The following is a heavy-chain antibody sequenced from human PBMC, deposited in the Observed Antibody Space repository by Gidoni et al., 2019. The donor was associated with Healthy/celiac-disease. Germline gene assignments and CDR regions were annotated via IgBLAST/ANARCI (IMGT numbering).Heavy chain of an antibody. CDR3: AAPGDGDYDYFDY. Sequence: EVQLVESGGGLVQPGGSMRLACAASGCTFSSYEMNWVRQAPGKGLGWVSYMSSSGSTIYYADSVKGRFTISRDNAKNSLYLKMNSLRAEDTAVYYCAAPGDGDYDYFDYWGQGTLVTVSS. D-gene: IGHD4-17*01. V-gene: IGHV3-48*03. J-gene: IGHJ4*02. CDR1: GCTFSSYE. CDR2: MSSSGSTI.